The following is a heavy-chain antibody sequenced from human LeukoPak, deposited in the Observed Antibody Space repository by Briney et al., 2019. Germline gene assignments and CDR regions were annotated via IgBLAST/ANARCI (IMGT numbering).Heavy chain of an antibody. CDR2: IYNIVIT. CDR1: GGSISSHF. D-gene: IGHD6-13*01. Sequence: PSETLSLTCTVSGGSISSHFWSWIRQLPGKGLEWIGYIYNIVITNYNPSLRSRVTMSVDTSKNQFSLLLRSVTAADTAVYYCARYHLPAAAPGYYMDVWGKGTTVTVSS. V-gene: IGHV4-59*11. CDR3: ARYHLPAAAPGYYMDV. J-gene: IGHJ6*03.